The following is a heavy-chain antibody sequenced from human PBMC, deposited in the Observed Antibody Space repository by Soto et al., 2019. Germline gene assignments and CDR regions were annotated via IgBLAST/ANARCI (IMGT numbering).Heavy chain of an antibody. J-gene: IGHJ6*02. Sequence: LVQVSCQASGRTLSNNAISWLRPAPGQGIEWMGGIIPIFGTANYAQKFQGRVTITADESTSTAYMELSSLRSEDTAVYYCARDRDPHIHYFWSVYYTGLTFYYCGMDGWGQGTKLT. V-gene: IGHV1-69*13. CDR3: ARDRDPHIHYFWSVYYTGLTFYYCGMDG. CDR1: GRTLSNNA. D-gene: IGHD3-3*01. CDR2: IIPIFGTA.